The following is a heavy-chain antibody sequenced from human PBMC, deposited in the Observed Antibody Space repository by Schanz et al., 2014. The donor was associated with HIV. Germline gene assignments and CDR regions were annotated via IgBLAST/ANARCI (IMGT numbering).Heavy chain of an antibody. CDR3: ARSPWLRDDGLDI. D-gene: IGHD6-19*01. Sequence: MQLVESGGGLVQPGGSLRLSCAASGFNFSFYWISWVRQAPGKGLEWVAGMSHDGFSKYFADSVKGRFAISREDSKNTVHLQMDSLRPEDTAVYYCARSPWLRDDGLDIWGQGTMVTVSS. J-gene: IGHJ3*02. CDR1: GFNFSFYW. V-gene: IGHV3-30*09. CDR2: MSHDGFSK.